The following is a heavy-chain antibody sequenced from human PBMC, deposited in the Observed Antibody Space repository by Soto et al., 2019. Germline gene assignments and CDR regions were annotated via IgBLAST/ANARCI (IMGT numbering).Heavy chain of an antibody. J-gene: IGHJ3*02. CDR2: ISYDESNK. CDR1: GFTFSSYA. Sequence: QVQLVESGGGVVQPGRSLRLSCAASGFTFSSYAMHWVRQAPGKGLEWVAFISYDESNKFYADSVKGRFTMSRDNSKITTYLQMNSLRVEDTAVYYCARVRGSSWYEGAFDIWGQGTMVTVSS. V-gene: IGHV3-30-3*01. D-gene: IGHD6-13*01. CDR3: ARVRGSSWYEGAFDI.